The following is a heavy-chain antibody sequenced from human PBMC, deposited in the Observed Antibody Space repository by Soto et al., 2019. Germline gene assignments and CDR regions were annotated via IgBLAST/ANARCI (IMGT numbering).Heavy chain of an antibody. Sequence: AGGSLRLSCAASGFTFSSYAMHWVRQAPGKGLEWVAVISYDGSNKYYADSVKGRFTISRDNSKNTLYLQMNSLRAEDTAVYYCAKVGSSYYYVDHWGQGALVTVSS. J-gene: IGHJ4*02. CDR1: GFTFSSYA. CDR3: AKVGSSYYYVDH. V-gene: IGHV3-30-3*01. CDR2: ISYDGSNK. D-gene: IGHD3-22*01.